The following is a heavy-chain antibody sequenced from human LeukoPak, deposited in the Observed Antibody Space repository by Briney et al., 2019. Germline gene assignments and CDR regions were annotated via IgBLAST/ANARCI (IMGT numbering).Heavy chain of an antibody. CDR1: GYTFTSYD. V-gene: IGHV1-8*01. CDR3: AREDIVVVPAYYYGMDV. D-gene: IGHD2-2*01. Sequence: ASVKVSCKASGYTFTSYDINWVRQATGQGLEWMGWMNPNSGNTGYAQKFQGRVTMTRDTSTSTVYMELSSLRSEDTAVYYCAREDIVVVPAYYYGMDVWGQGTTVTVSS. CDR2: MNPNSGNT. J-gene: IGHJ6*02.